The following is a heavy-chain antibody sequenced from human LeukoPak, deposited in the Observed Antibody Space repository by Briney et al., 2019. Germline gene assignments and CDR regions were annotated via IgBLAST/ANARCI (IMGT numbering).Heavy chain of an antibody. CDR1: GFTFSSYA. V-gene: IGHV3-23*01. Sequence: GGSLRLSCAASGFTFSSYAVSWVRQAPGKGLEWVSAISGSGGSTYYADSVKGRFTISRDNSKNTLYLRMNSLRAEDTAVYYCAKDMMLWFGDRDAFDIWGQGTMVTVSS. J-gene: IGHJ3*02. CDR2: ISGSGGST. CDR3: AKDMMLWFGDRDAFDI. D-gene: IGHD3-10*01.